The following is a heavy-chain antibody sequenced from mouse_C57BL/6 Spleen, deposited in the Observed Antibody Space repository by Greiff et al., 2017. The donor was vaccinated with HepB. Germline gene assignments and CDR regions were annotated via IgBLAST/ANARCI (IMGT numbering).Heavy chain of an antibody. CDR1: GYTFTSYW. Sequence: VQLQQPGAELVKPGASVKMSCKASGYTFTSYWITWVKQRPGQGLEWIGDIYPGSGSTNYNEKFKSKATLTVDTSSSTAYMQLSSLTSEDSAVYYCAREEDYYGSPYYFDYWGQGTTLTVSS. J-gene: IGHJ2*01. CDR3: AREEDYYGSPYYFDY. D-gene: IGHD1-1*01. CDR2: IYPGSGST. V-gene: IGHV1-55*01.